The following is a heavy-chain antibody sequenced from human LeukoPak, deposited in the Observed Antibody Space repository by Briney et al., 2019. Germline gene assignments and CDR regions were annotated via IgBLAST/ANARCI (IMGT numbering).Heavy chain of an antibody. J-gene: IGHJ6*03. V-gene: IGHV4-59*01. D-gene: IGHD5-18*01. CDR2: IYYSGST. CDR3: ARYQVQLWPHPDYYMDV. Sequence: SETLSLTCTVSGGSISSYYWSWLRQPPGKGLEWIGYIYYSGSTNYNPSLKSRVTISVDTSKNQFSLKLSSVTAADTAVYYCARYQVQLWPHPDYYMDVWGKGTTVTVSS. CDR1: GGSISSYY.